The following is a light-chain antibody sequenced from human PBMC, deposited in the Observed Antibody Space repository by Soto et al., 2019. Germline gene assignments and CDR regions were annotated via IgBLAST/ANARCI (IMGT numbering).Light chain of an antibody. V-gene: IGKV1-33*01. Sequence: DIPMTQSPSSLSASVGDRVTITCRASQDISNYLNWYQQRPGKAPKLLIYDASNLERGVSSRFSGTGSGTHFTFAITSLQPEDVATYYCQQSDSLPITFGQGTRLEI. CDR3: QQSDSLPIT. CDR1: QDISNY. J-gene: IGKJ5*01. CDR2: DAS.